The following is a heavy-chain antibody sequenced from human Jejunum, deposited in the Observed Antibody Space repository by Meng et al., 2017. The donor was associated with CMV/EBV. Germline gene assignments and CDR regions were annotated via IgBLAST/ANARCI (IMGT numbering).Heavy chain of an antibody. CDR2: INRDGSST. V-gene: IGHV3-74*01. Sequence: ASGFPFSSYWTRWVRQGPGKGLVWVSRINRDGSSTSYADSLKGRFTISRDNAKNTLYLQMNSLSAEDTAVYYCARKISTSRTSPFQHWGQGTLVTVSS. D-gene: IGHD2-2*01. CDR1: GFPFSSYW. J-gene: IGHJ1*01. CDR3: ARKISTSRTSPFQH.